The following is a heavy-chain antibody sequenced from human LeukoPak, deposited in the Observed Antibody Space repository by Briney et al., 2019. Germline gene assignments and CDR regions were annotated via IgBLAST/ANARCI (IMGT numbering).Heavy chain of an antibody. D-gene: IGHD1-1*01. Sequence: PSQTLSLTCTVSGGSISSGGYYWSWIRQHPGKGLEWIGYIYYSGSTYYNPSLKSRVTISVDTSKNQFSLKLSSVTAADTAVYYCARVGIGTTADFDYWGQGTLVTVSS. CDR3: ARVGIGTTADFDY. J-gene: IGHJ4*02. CDR1: GGSISSGGYY. CDR2: IYYSGST. V-gene: IGHV4-31*03.